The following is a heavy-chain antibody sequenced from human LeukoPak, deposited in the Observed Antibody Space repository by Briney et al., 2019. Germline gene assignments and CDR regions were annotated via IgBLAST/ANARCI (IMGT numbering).Heavy chain of an antibody. CDR1: GGTFSSYA. D-gene: IGHD3-3*01. CDR2: IIPIFGTA. V-gene: IGHV1-69*13. CDR3: ARGVGPPPLYVFWGGRNDAFDI. J-gene: IGHJ3*02. Sequence: SVKVSCKASGGTFSSYAISWVRQAPGQGLEWMGGIIPIFGTANYAQKFQGRVTITADESTSTAYMELSSLRSKDTAVYYCARGVGPPPLYVFWGGRNDAFDIWGQGKMVTVSS.